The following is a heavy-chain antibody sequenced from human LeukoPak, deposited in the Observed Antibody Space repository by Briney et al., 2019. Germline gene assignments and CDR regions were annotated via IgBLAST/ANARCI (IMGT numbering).Heavy chain of an antibody. CDR3: ARTYCSSTSCYAPFDY. CDR1: GGSFTSTNYY. D-gene: IGHD2-2*01. J-gene: IGHJ4*02. Sequence: SETLSLTCTVSGGSFTSTNYYWGWIRQPPGKELEWIGYINHSGSTNYNPSLKSRVDISVDTSKNQFSLKLRSVTAADTAVYYCARTYCSSTSCYAPFDYWGQGTLVAVSS. V-gene: IGHV4-39*07. CDR2: INHSGST.